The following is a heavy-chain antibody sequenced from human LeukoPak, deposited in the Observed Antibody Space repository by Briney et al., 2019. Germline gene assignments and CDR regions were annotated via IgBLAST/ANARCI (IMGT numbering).Heavy chain of an antibody. CDR2: IDYRGSA. V-gene: IGHV4-39*01. Sequence: SEPLSLTCTVSGRSMSSRSFYWGWIRQPPATGPQWIWSIDYRGSAYYNPSLKSRVTISGDTSKNQFSLKLSPVTAADTAVYYCARRLTTGCHAFDIWGQGTLFTVPS. CDR3: ARRLTTGCHAFDI. CDR1: GRSMSSRSFY. D-gene: IGHD1-14*01. J-gene: IGHJ3*02.